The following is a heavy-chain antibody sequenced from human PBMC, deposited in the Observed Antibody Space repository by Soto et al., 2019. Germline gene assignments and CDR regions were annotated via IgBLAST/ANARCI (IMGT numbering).Heavy chain of an antibody. CDR2: ISKSGGIT. D-gene: IGHD2-2*02. Sequence: PGGSLRLSCAASGFTFSSYAMTWVRQAPGKGLEWVSVISKSGGITYFSDSVKGRFTISRDNSKNTLYLQMNSLRAEDTAVYYCAKSEGYSAWYFDYWGQGALVTVSS. J-gene: IGHJ4*02. CDR1: GFTFSSYA. CDR3: AKSEGYSAWYFDY. V-gene: IGHV3-23*01.